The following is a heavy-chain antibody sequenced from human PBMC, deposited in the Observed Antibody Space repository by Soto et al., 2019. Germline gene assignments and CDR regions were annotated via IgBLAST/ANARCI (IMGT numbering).Heavy chain of an antibody. CDR2: ILPTSDTP. V-gene: IGHV1-69*13. Sequence: SVKVSCKATGGTFRGYAISWVRQAPGQGLEWLGGILPTSDTPNYAQKFQARVTLTADDSTNTAYMELRGLRSGDTAVYYCARGYDVNSELDYWGQGTLVTVSS. CDR3: ARGYDVNSELDY. D-gene: IGHD3-22*01. CDR1: GGTFRGYA. J-gene: IGHJ4*02.